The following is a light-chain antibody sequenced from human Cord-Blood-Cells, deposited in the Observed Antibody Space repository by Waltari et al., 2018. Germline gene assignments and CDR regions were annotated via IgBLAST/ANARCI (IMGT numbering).Light chain of an antibody. CDR3: QSYDSSLSKSV. Sequence: QSVLQQPPSGSGAPGQSVTISCTGSSTNSRAGYDVHRDQQLPGTAPKLLIYGNSNRPSGGPDRFWGSKSGTSASLAITGLPAEDEADYSCQSYDSSLSKSVFGTGTKVTGL. CDR2: GNS. V-gene: IGLV1-40*01. CDR1: STNSRAGYD. J-gene: IGLJ1*01.